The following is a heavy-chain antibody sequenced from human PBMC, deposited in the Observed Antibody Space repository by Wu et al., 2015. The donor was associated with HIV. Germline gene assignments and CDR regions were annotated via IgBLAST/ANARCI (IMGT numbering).Heavy chain of an antibody. CDR2: ITPIFDTT. V-gene: IGHV1-69*13. D-gene: IGHD3-22*01. CDR3: AREDSYDTAGQDS. CDR1: GGTFSRSS. J-gene: IGHJ4*02. Sequence: QVQLVQSGSEVKKPGSSVRVSCKASGGTFSRSSISWVRQVPGQGLEWMGRITPIFDTTDYAQIFQGRVTITADESTTTSYMEMSSLTSEDTAVYYCAREDSYDTAGQDSWGQGTLVTVSS.